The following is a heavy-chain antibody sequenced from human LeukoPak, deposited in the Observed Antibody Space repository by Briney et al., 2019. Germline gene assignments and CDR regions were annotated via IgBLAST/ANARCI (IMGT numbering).Heavy chain of an antibody. CDR2: IIPIFGTA. J-gene: IGHJ6*02. D-gene: IGHD2-2*01. Sequence: SVKVSCKASGGTFSSYAISWVRQAPGQGLEWMGGIIPIFGTANYAQKFQGRVTITADESTSTAYMELSSLRSEDTAVYYCARAYCSSTSCYPHNYYYYGMDVWGQGTTVTVSS. CDR3: ARAYCSSTSCYPHNYYYYGMDV. V-gene: IGHV1-69*13. CDR1: GGTFSSYA.